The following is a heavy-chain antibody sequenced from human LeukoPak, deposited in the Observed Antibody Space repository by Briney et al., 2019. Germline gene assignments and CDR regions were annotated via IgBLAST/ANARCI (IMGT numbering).Heavy chain of an antibody. CDR2: ISYDGSNK. Sequence: GGSLRLSCAASGVTFSSYAMYWVRQAPGKGLDWVAVISYDGSNKYYADSVKGRFTISRDNSKNTLYLQMNSLRAEDTAMYFCATGYSAWSFGYWGQGTLVTVSS. CDR3: ATGYSAWSFGY. J-gene: IGHJ4*02. D-gene: IGHD6-19*01. CDR1: GVTFSSYA. V-gene: IGHV3-30-3*01.